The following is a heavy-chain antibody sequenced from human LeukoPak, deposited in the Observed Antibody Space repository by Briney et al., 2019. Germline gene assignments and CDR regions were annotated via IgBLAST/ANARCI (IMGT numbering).Heavy chain of an antibody. Sequence: GASVKVSCKASGYTFTSYDINWVGQATGQGREWMGWMNPNSGKTGYAQKFQGRVTMTRNTSISTAYMELSRLRSEDTAVYYCAVSTFIEYSSSWYYYYYMDVWGKGTTVTVSS. D-gene: IGHD6-6*01. J-gene: IGHJ6*03. CDR1: GYTFTSYD. CDR2: MNPNSGKT. V-gene: IGHV1-8*01. CDR3: AVSTFIEYSSSWYYYYYMDV.